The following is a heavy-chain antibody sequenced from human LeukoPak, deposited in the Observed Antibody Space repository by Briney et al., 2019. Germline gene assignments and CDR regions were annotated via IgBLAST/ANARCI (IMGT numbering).Heavy chain of an antibody. D-gene: IGHD3-3*01. Sequence: AGGSLRLSCAASGFTVSSNYMGWVRQAPGKGREWGSVVYRGGSTCYADSVKGRFTISRDNSKNTLYLQMHRLRAEDTAVYYCVAPDFGVAAEYFQPWGQGTLVTVSS. CDR2: VYRGGST. CDR3: VAPDFGVAAEYFQP. V-gene: IGHV3-53*01. J-gene: IGHJ1*01. CDR1: GFTVSSNY.